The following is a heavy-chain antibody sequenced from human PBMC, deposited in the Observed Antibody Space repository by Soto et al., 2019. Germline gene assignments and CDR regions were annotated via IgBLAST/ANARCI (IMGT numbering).Heavy chain of an antibody. J-gene: IGHJ6*03. D-gene: IGHD6-6*01. Sequence: GGSLRLSCAASGFTFSSYSMNWVRQAPGKGLEWVSYISSSSSTIYYADSVKGRFTISRDNAKNSLYLQMNSLRAEDTAVYYWAREGSSGPYYYYMDVWGKGTTVTVSS. CDR3: AREGSSGPYYYYMDV. CDR1: GFTFSSYS. V-gene: IGHV3-48*01. CDR2: ISSSSSTI.